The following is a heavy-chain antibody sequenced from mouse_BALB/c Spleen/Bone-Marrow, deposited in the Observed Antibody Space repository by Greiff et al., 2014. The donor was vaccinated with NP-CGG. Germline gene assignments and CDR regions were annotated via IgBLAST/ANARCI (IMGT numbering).Heavy chain of an antibody. CDR1: GYTFTDYY. CDR2: VNPYNGGT. J-gene: IGHJ3*01. CDR3: ARGSYYGSSYWFAY. Sequence: VQLKQSGPELVKPGASVKMSCKASGYTFTDYYMDWVKQSHGESFEWIGRVNPYNGGTSYNQKFKGKATLTVDKSSSTAYMELNSLTSEDSAVYYCARGSYYGSSYWFAYWGQGTLVTVSA. D-gene: IGHD1-1*01. V-gene: IGHV1-19*01.